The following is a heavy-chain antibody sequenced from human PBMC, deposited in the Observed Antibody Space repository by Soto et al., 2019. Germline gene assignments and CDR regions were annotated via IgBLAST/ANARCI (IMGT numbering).Heavy chain of an antibody. D-gene: IGHD3-22*01. V-gene: IGHV3-23*01. CDR1: GFALNDFA. Sequence: PGGSLRLSCVASGFALNDFAMSWVRQAPGKGLEWVSAISQSGGSIYYADSVKGRFTISRDSSKNTLYLQLKSLRADDMAVYFCARDSGYSYGFDYWGQGTPVTVSS. J-gene: IGHJ4*02. CDR2: ISQSGGSI. CDR3: ARDSGYSYGFDY.